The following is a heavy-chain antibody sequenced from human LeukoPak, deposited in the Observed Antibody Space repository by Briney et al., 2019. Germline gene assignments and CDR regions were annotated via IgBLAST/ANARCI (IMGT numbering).Heavy chain of an antibody. CDR1: GFTFSSYG. V-gene: IGHV3-33*01. J-gene: IGHJ6*02. Sequence: PGRSLRLSCAASGFTFSSYGMHWVRQAPGKGLEWVAVIWYDGSNKYYADSVKGRFTISRDNSKNTLYLQMNSLRAEDTAVYYCARDQRDYDFWSGSSSNYYYYGMDVWGQGTTVTVSS. CDR3: ARDQRDYDFWSGSSSNYYYYGMDV. D-gene: IGHD3-3*01. CDR2: IWYDGSNK.